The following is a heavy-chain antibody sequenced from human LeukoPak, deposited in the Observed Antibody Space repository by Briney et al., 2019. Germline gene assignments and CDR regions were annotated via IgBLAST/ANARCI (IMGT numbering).Heavy chain of an antibody. Sequence: SETLSLICTVSGGSISSNNWWSWVRQPPGKGLEWIGEIYHSGSTNYNPSLKSRVTMSVNKSKNQLSLKLSSVTAADTAVYYCAKGLDSSGYYSFDYWGQGTLVTVSS. J-gene: IGHJ4*02. D-gene: IGHD3-22*01. V-gene: IGHV4-4*02. CDR2: IYHSGST. CDR3: AKGLDSSGYYSFDY. CDR1: GGSISSNNW.